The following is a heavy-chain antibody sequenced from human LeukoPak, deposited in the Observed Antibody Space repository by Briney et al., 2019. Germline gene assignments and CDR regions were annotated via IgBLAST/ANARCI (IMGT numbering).Heavy chain of an antibody. CDR3: ARAGGSGYRDAFDI. D-gene: IGHD5-12*01. V-gene: IGHV3-74*01. CDR2: INSDGSNT. J-gene: IGHJ3*02. CDR1: GSTFSSYW. Sequence: GGSLRLSCAASGSTFSSYWMHWVRQAPGKGLVWVSRINSDGSNTSYADSVKGRFTISRDNAKNTLYLQMNSLRAEDTAVYYCARAGGSGYRDAFDIWGQGTMVTVSS.